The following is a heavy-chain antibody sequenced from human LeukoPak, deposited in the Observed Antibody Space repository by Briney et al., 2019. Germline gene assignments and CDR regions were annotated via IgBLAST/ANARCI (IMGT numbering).Heavy chain of an antibody. V-gene: IGHV4-59*08. CDR2: IYYSGST. D-gene: IGHD6-19*01. Sequence: SETLSLTCTVSSGSISSYYWSWIRQPPGKGLEWIGYIYYSGSTNYNPSLKSRVTISVDTSKNQFSLKLSSVTAADTAVYYCARLPAWGSGWYWYFDLWGRGTLVTVSS. CDR3: ARLPAWGSGWYWYFDL. CDR1: SGSISSYY. J-gene: IGHJ2*01.